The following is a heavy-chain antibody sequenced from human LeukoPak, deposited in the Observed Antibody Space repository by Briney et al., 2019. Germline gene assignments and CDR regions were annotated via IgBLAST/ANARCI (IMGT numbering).Heavy chain of an antibody. V-gene: IGHV4-34*01. Sequence: SETLSLTCAVYGGSFSGYYWSWIRQPPGKGLEWIGEINHSGSTNYNPSLKSRVTISVDTSKNQFSLKLSSVTAADTAVYYCARGFEVAQDDILTGYLNNWFDPWGQGTPVTVSS. CDR3: ARGFEVAQDDILTGYLNNWFDP. J-gene: IGHJ5*02. D-gene: IGHD3-9*01. CDR1: GGSFSGYY. CDR2: INHSGST.